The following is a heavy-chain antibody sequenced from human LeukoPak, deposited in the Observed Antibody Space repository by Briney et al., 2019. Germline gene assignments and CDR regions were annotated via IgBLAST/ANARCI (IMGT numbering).Heavy chain of an antibody. CDR3: ARVVTMIVRFDP. CDR2: IYYSGST. Sequence: SQTLSLTCTVSGGSISSGDYYWSWIRQPPGKGLEWIGYIYYSGSTYYNPSLKSRVTISVDTSKNQFSLKLSSVTAADTAVYYCARVVTMIVRFDPWGQGTLVTVSS. V-gene: IGHV4-30-4*08. J-gene: IGHJ5*02. D-gene: IGHD3-22*01. CDR1: GGSISSGDYY.